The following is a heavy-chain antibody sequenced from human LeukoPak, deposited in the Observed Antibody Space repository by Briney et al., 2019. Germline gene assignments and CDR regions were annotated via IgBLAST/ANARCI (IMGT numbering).Heavy chain of an antibody. J-gene: IGHJ4*02. CDR2: INPNSGGT. CDR1: GYTFTGYS. D-gene: IGHD6-6*01. CDR3: ARFEYSSSHFDY. V-gene: IGHV1-2*06. Sequence: ASVKVSCKTSGYTFTGYSIHWVRQAPGQGLEWMGRINPNSGGTNYAQKFQGRVTMTRDTSISTAYMELSSLRSDDTAVYYCARFEYSSSHFDYWGQGTLVTVSS.